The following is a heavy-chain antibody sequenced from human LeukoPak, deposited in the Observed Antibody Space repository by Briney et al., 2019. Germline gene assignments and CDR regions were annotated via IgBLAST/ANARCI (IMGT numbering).Heavy chain of an antibody. J-gene: IGHJ5*02. CDR2: INPNSGGT. CDR3: ARDREGIDYGDYVA. V-gene: IGHV1-2*02. Sequence: ASVKVSRKASGYTFTGYYMHWVRQAPGQGLEWMGWINPNSGGTNYAQKFQGRVTMTRDTSISTAYMELSRLRSDDTAVYYCARDREGIDYGDYVAWGQGTLVTVSS. CDR1: GYTFTGYY. D-gene: IGHD4-17*01.